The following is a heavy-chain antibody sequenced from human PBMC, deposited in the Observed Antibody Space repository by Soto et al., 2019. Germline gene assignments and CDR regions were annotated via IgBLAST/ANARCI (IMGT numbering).Heavy chain of an antibody. Sequence: VASVKVSCKASGVTFNNYALSWVRQAPGQGLEWMGGIIPIFNSAKYAQKFQGRVTITADDSTSTAYMELRSLRPDDTAVYYCAREVTVASYSFDFWGQGTLVTVSS. J-gene: IGHJ4*02. CDR1: GVTFNNYA. CDR3: AREVTVASYSFDF. V-gene: IGHV1-69*13. CDR2: IIPIFNSA. D-gene: IGHD5-12*01.